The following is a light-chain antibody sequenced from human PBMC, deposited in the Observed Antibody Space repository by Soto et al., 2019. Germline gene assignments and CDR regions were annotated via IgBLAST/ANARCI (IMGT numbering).Light chain of an antibody. J-gene: IGLJ1*01. V-gene: IGLV2-14*01. Sequence: QSALTQPASLSGSPGQSITISCTGTSSDIGAYDYVSWFQQHPGKAPKLMISEVNNRPSGVSNRFSGSKSGNTASLTISGLQAEDEADYYCSSYTLDSALYVFGTGTKVTV. CDR2: EVN. CDR1: SSDIGAYDY. CDR3: SSYTLDSALYV.